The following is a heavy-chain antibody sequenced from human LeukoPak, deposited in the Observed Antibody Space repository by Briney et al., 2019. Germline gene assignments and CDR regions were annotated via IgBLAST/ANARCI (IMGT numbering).Heavy chain of an antibody. CDR2: MYYSGST. CDR1: GGSISRYY. Sequence: SETLSLTCTVSGGSISRYYWSWIRQPPGKGLEWIGYMYYSGSTNYNPSLKSRVTISVDKSKNQFSLKLSSVTAADTAVYYCAATTSGYYFPNWFDPWGQGTLVTVSS. V-gene: IGHV4-59*12. J-gene: IGHJ5*02. D-gene: IGHD3-22*01. CDR3: AATTSGYYFPNWFDP.